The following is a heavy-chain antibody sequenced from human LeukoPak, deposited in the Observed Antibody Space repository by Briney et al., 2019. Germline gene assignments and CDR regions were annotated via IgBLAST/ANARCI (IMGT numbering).Heavy chain of an antibody. CDR2: FETEDGET. CDR3: ATAEYCSGVSCYSLDY. V-gene: IGHV1-24*01. Sequence: SVKVSCKVSGYSLTELSMHWVRQAPVKGIGWMGGFETEDGETIYAKKFQGRVTMTEDTSTDTAYMERSSLRSQDTAVYYCATAEYCSGVSCYSLDYWGQGTLVTVSS. CDR1: GYSLTELS. D-gene: IGHD2-15*01. J-gene: IGHJ4*02.